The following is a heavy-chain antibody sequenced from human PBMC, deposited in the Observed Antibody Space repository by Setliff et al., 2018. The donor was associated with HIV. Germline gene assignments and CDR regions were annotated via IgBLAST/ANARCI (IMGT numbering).Heavy chain of an antibody. CDR3: ARERYCSAGSCYSKLSWFDP. CDR2: IIPIFKSA. D-gene: IGHD2-15*01. J-gene: IGHJ5*02. V-gene: IGHV1-69*05. CDR1: GDTFNNYG. Sequence: GASVKVSCKASGDTFNNYGLNWVRQAPGQGLEWMGGIIPIFKSADYAQKFQGRVTITTDESTSTAYMELSSLRSEDTAVYFCARERYCSAGSCYSKLSWFDPWGQGTLVTVSS.